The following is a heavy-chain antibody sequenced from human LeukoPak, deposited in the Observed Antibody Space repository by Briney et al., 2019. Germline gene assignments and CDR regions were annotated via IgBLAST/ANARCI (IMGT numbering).Heavy chain of an antibody. Sequence: GGSLGLSCAASGFTVSSNYMSWVRQAPGKGLEWVSVIYSGGSTYYADSVKGRFTISRDNSKNTLYLQMNSLRAEDTAVYYCARLRRSGWYYWGQGTLVTVSS. CDR2: IYSGGST. D-gene: IGHD6-19*01. CDR1: GFTVSSNY. J-gene: IGHJ4*02. CDR3: ARLRRSGWYY. V-gene: IGHV3-66*01.